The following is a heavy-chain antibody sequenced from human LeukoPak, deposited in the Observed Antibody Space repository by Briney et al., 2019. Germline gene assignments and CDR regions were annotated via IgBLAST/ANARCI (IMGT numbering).Heavy chain of an antibody. Sequence: GGSLRLSCAASGFPFSSYPMTWVPQPPGKGLNWVQPFSGSGGSTYYADSVKGRFTISRDNSKNTLYLQMNSLRAEDTAVYYCAKRGSNYYGSGSRTFYFDYWGQGTLVTVSS. CDR1: GFPFSSYP. D-gene: IGHD3-10*01. V-gene: IGHV3-23*01. CDR2: FSGSGGST. J-gene: IGHJ4*02. CDR3: AKRGSNYYGSGSRTFYFDY.